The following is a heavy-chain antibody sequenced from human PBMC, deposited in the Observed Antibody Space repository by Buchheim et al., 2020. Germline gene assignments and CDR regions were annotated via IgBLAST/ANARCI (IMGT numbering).Heavy chain of an antibody. CDR1: GFTFSNAW. CDR3: TTDTVYDFWSGYYFVLWHYYGMDV. J-gene: IGHJ6*02. Sequence: EVQLVESGGGLVKPGGSLRLSCAASGFTFSNAWMNWVRQAPGKGLEWVGRIKSKTDGGTTDYAAPVKGRFTISRDDSKNTLYLQMNSLKTEDTAVYYCTTDTVYDFWSGYYFVLWHYYGMDVWGQGTT. V-gene: IGHV3-15*07. D-gene: IGHD3-3*01. CDR2: IKSKTDGGTT.